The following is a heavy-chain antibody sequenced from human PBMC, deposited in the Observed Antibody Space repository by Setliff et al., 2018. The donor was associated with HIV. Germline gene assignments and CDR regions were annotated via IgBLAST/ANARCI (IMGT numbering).Heavy chain of an antibody. CDR3: ARGLGGWAVTFDY. Sequence: PSETLSLTCGVSGDSIIGIHWWDWVRQPPGKGLEWIGEIYHSGSTNNNPSLKSRVTISVDKSQNQFSLKLNSVTAADTAVYYCARGLGGWAVTFDYWSRGTLVTVSS. J-gene: IGHJ4*02. D-gene: IGHD6-19*01. CDR2: IYHSGST. V-gene: IGHV4-4*02. CDR1: GDSIIGIHW.